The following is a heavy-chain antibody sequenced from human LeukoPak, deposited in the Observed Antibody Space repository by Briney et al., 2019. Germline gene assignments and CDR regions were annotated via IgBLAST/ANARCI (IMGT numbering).Heavy chain of an antibody. Sequence: SETLSLTCTVSGGSISSSSYYWGWIRQPPGKGLEWIGSIYYSGSTYYNPSLKSRVTISVDTSKNQFSLKLSSVTAADTAVYYCASRMVRAYYYDSSGYLTFDYWGQGTLVTVSS. CDR3: ASRMVRAYYYDSSGYLTFDY. V-gene: IGHV4-39*01. J-gene: IGHJ4*02. CDR1: GGSISSSSYY. CDR2: IYYSGST. D-gene: IGHD3-22*01.